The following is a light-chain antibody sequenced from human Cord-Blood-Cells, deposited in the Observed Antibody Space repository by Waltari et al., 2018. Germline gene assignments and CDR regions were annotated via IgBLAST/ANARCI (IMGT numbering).Light chain of an antibody. V-gene: IGLV2-14*01. CDR3: SSYTSSSTV. CDR2: EVR. Sequence: QSALTQPAPVSGSPGQSITISCTGTSSDVGGYKYVSWYQQHPGKAPKLMIYEVRKRPSGVSNRFSGPKSGNTASLTISGLQAEDEADYYCSSYTSSSTVFGGGTKLTVL. J-gene: IGLJ2*01. CDR1: SSDVGGYKY.